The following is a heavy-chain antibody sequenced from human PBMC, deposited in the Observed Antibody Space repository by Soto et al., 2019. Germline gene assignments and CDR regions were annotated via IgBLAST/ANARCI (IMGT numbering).Heavy chain of an antibody. CDR3: ARETTHDTFDI. V-gene: IGHV3-48*03. D-gene: IGHD1-1*01. CDR1: GFTFSNYE. CDR2: IRSSGSTI. Sequence: EVQLVESGGGLVQPGGSLRISCAASGFTFSNYEMNWVRQAPGKGLQWVSYIRSSGSTIYYADSVKGRFTISRDNAKNSQYLQMNSLRAEDTAVYYCARETTHDTFDIWGQGTVVTVSP. J-gene: IGHJ3*02.